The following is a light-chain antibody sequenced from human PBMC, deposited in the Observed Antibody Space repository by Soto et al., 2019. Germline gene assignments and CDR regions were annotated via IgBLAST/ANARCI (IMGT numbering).Light chain of an antibody. V-gene: IGKV1-16*01. CDR3: QQYQSYPIT. J-gene: IGKJ4*01. CDR1: QDINNF. CDR2: SSS. Sequence: DIQMTQSPSSLSASVGDRVIITCRASQDINNFLGWFQQKPGKAPKSLIYSSSTLQSGVPSRFSGRGSGTDFTLTISSLQPEGYATYYCQQYQSYPITFGGGTKVDIK.